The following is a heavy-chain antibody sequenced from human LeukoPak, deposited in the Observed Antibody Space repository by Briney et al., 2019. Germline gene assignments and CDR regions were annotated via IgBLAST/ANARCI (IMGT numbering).Heavy chain of an antibody. CDR2: ISGSGDST. CDR1: GFTFSSYA. CDR3: AKPQYDSSWYYFDY. V-gene: IGHV3-23*01. D-gene: IGHD6-13*01. J-gene: IGHJ4*02. Sequence: GGSLRLSCAASGFTFSSYAMNWVRQAPGKGLEWVSTISGSGDSTYYADSVKGRFTISRDNSKNTLYLQMNSLRAEDTAVYYCAKPQYDSSWYYFDYWGQGTLVTVSS.